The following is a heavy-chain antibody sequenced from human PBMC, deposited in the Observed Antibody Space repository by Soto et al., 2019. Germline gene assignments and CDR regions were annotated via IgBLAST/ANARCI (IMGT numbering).Heavy chain of an antibody. CDR2: IYPGDSDT. J-gene: IGHJ6*03. CDR3: ARFPPLSGLAPPYYSYLDV. CDR1: GYSFTSYW. D-gene: IGHD6-13*01. Sequence: PGESXKISCKGSGYSFTSYWIGWVRQMPGKGLEWMGIIYPGDSDTRYSPSFQGQVTISADKSISTAYLQWSSLKASDTAMYYCARFPPLSGLAPPYYSYLDVWGKGTTVTVSS. V-gene: IGHV5-51*01.